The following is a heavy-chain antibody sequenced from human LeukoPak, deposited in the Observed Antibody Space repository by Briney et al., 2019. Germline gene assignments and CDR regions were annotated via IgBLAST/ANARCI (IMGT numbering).Heavy chain of an antibody. CDR3: ARSRGGHSNEYFQH. V-gene: IGHV4-4*07. CDR1: GGSISSYY. CDR2: IYTSGST. Sequence: SETLSLTCTVSGGSISSYYWSWIRQPAGKGLEWIGRIYTSGSTNYNPSLKSRVTISLDTSKNQFSLKLTSVTAADTAVYFCARSRGGHSNEYFQHWGQGTLVTVSS. D-gene: IGHD2/OR15-2a*01. J-gene: IGHJ1*01.